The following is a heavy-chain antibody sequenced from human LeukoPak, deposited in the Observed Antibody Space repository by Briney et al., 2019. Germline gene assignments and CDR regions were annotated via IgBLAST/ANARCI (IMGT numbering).Heavy chain of an antibody. V-gene: IGHV4-59*11. Sequence: SEALSLTCAVSDDSFRSHYWAWIRQPPGKGLEWIGYISYIGSTNYNPSLKSRVTISIDTSRNQFSLRLSSVTAADTAVYYCARDLVTVTKGFDIWGQGTMVSVSS. D-gene: IGHD4-17*01. CDR1: DDSFRSHY. CDR2: ISYIGST. J-gene: IGHJ3*02. CDR3: ARDLVTVTKGFDI.